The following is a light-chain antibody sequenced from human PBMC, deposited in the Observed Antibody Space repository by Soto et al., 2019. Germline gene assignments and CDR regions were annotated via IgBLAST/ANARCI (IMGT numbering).Light chain of an antibody. CDR3: QQSETYPLT. Sequence: DIQMTQSPSTLSASLVDRVTIPCLSSQTISSWLAWYQQKPGKAPKLLIYDVSTLGSGVPSRFSGSGSGTEFTLTISSLQPGDFATYYCQQSETYPLTFGQGTRLEIK. CDR2: DVS. CDR1: QTISSW. J-gene: IGKJ5*01. V-gene: IGKV1-5*01.